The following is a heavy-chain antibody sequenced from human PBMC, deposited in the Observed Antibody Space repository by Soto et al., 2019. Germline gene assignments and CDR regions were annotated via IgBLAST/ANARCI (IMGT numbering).Heavy chain of an antibody. J-gene: IGHJ3*02. CDR2: FDPSGVAT. CDR3: ARVSRGAFDI. Sequence: QVQLVQSGAEVKKPGASVKVSCKASGYTFTSYFIHWVRQAPGQGLEWMGVFDPSGVATNSAQKFQGRLTMTRDTSASTVDMDLTSLGSDDTALYSCARVSRGAFDIWGQGTLVNVSS. CDR1: GYTFTSYF. V-gene: IGHV1-46*01.